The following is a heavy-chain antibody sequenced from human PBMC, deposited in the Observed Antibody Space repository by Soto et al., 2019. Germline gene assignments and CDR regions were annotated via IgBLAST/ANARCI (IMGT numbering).Heavy chain of an antibody. V-gene: IGHV1-69*06. J-gene: IGHJ6*02. CDR2: IIPIFGTA. Sequence: SVKVSCKASGGTFSSYAISWLRQAPGQGLEWMGGIIPIFGTANYAQKFQGRVTITADKSTSTAYMELSSLRSEDTAVYYCALESYYDILTGYVTYYGMDVWGQGTTVTVSS. D-gene: IGHD3-9*01. CDR1: GGTFSSYA. CDR3: ALESYYDILTGYVTYYGMDV.